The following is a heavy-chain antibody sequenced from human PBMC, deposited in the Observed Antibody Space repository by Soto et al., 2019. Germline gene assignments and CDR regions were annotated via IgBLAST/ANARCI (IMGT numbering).Heavy chain of an antibody. CDR3: TRENWNDVWSAFDI. CDR1: GFTFGDYA. CDR2: IRSKAYGGTT. Sequence: GGSLRLSCTASGFTFGDYAMSWFRQAPGKGLEWVGFIRSKAYGGTTEYAASVKGRFTISRDDSKSIAYLQMNSLKTEDTAVYYCTRENWNDVWSAFDIWGQGTMVTVSS. V-gene: IGHV3-49*03. D-gene: IGHD1-1*01. J-gene: IGHJ3*02.